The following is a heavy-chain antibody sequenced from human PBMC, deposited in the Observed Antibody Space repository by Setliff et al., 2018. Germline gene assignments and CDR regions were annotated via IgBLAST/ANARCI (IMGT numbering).Heavy chain of an antibody. CDR3: ARTFYYDDSGSNRLLYYFDY. CDR2: IYWDDDK. D-gene: IGHD3-22*01. J-gene: IGHJ4*02. V-gene: IGHV2-5*02. CDR1: GFSLSTYGVG. Sequence: SGPTLVNPTQTLTLTCTFSGFSLSTYGVGVGWIRQPPGKALEWLALIYWDDDKRYSPSLKSRVTITKDASKNQVVLTMTGMDPVDAATYYCARTFYYDDSGSNRLLYYFDYWGQGALVTVS.